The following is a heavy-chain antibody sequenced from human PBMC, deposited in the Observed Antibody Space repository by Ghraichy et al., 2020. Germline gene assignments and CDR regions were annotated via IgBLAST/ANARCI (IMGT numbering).Heavy chain of an antibody. CDR1: GFNFSTYG. J-gene: IGHJ4*02. V-gene: IGHV3-30*02. D-gene: IGHD5-12*01. CDR3: AKHSGWRY. Sequence: GGSLRLSFVASGFNFSTYGMHWVRQAPGRGLEWVAFIEDDGDDIHYVDSVKGRFTISRDNSKNTLYLEMNSLREEDTAVYYCAKHSGWRYWGQGTLVTVSS. CDR2: IEDDGDDI.